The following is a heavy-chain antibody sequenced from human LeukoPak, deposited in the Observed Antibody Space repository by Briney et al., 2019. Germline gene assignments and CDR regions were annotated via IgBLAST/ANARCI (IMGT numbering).Heavy chain of an antibody. CDR1: GFTFSYYW. Sequence: PGGSQRLSCAASGFTFSYYWMSWVRQAPGKGLEWVANIKADGSETYYMNSVKGRFTISRDNSKNTLYLQMNSLRAEDTAVYYCAKDLVGIAVAGKYFQHWGQGTLVTVSS. CDR3: AKDLVGIAVAGKYFQH. V-gene: IGHV3-7*01. D-gene: IGHD6-19*01. CDR2: IKADGSET. J-gene: IGHJ1*01.